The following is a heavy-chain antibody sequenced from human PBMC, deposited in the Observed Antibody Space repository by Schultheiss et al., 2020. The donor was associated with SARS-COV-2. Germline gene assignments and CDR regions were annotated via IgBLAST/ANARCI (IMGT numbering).Heavy chain of an antibody. CDR1: GFTFSDYS. V-gene: IGHV3-30*03. J-gene: IGHJ4*02. Sequence: GGSLRLSCAASGFTFSDYSMNWVRQAPGTGLEWVAVISYDGSNKYYADSVKGRFTISRDNSKNTLYLQMNSLRAEDTAVYYCARDRVDSVATIRALFDYWGQGTLVTVSS. CDR2: ISYDGSNK. CDR3: ARDRVDSVATIRALFDY. D-gene: IGHD5-12*01.